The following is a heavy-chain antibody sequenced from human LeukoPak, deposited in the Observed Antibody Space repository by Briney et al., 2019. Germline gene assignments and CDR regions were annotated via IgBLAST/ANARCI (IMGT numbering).Heavy chain of an antibody. CDR2: IRSSGDST. D-gene: IGHD1-26*01. Sequence: GGSLRLSCAASGFTFSSYGMSWVRQAPGKGLGWVSGIRSSGDSTYYADSVKGRFTISRDNSKNTLYLQMNSLRAEDTAVYYCASALRIYYYFDYWGQGTLVTVSS. CDR1: GFTFSSYG. V-gene: IGHV3-23*01. J-gene: IGHJ4*02. CDR3: ASALRIYYYFDY.